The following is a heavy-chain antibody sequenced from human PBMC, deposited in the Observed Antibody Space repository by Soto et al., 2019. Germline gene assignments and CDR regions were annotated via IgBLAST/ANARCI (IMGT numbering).Heavy chain of an antibody. CDR1: GGSISSSSYY. D-gene: IGHD3-22*01. J-gene: IGHJ3*02. V-gene: IGHV4-39*01. CDR3: ARTYDYDSSGLDAFDI. Sequence: SETLCLTYTVSGGSISSSSYYWGWIRQPPGKGLEWIGSIYYSGSTYYNPSLKSRVTISVDTSKNQFSLKLSSVTAADTAVYSCARTYDYDSSGLDAFDILSRGKSVTVS. CDR2: IYYSGST.